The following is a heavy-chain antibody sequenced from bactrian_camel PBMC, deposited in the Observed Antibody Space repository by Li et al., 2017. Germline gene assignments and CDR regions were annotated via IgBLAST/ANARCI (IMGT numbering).Heavy chain of an antibody. J-gene: IGHJ4*01. V-gene: IGHV3S31*01. Sequence: VQLVESGGGSVQEGGSLRLSCSSTYDYTRSIWCLGWFRQAPGKEREGVARIDTVGGSIVYADSVKGRFTSSGDNAKNTLYLQMNNLKTEDTAIYYCATLSGGSCHSWGQGTQVTVS. CDR1: DYTRSIWC. D-gene: IGHD6*01. CDR3: ATLSGGSCHS. CDR2: IDTVGGSI.